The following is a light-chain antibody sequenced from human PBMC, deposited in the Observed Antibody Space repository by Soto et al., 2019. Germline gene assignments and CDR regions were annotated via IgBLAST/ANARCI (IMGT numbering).Light chain of an antibody. V-gene: IGLV1-44*01. CDR2: SNN. CDR3: AAWDDSLNGVV. Sequence: QSVLTQPPSASGTPGQRVTISCSGSSSNIGSNTVNWYQQLPGTAPKLLICSNNPRPSGVPDRFSGCKSGTSASLAIGRLQSEDEADYCCAAWDDSLNGVVFGGGTQLTVL. CDR1: SSNIGSNT. J-gene: IGLJ2*01.